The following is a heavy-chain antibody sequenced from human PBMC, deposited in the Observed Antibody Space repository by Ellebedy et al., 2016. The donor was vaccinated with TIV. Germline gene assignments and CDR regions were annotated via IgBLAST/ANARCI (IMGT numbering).Heavy chain of an antibody. CDR1: GFSLANIIMG. Sequence: SGPTLVKPKETLTLTCTVSGFSLANIIMGVSWIRQAPGKALEWLAHSSSYDEKFYSTSLKTRLFISRDTSKSQVVLTLTNMDPVDTGTYYRARAVKYCGGDCTHKFDYWGQGAPVTVSS. CDR2: SSSYDEK. V-gene: IGHV2-26*01. D-gene: IGHD2-21*02. J-gene: IGHJ4*02. CDR3: ARAVKYCGGDCTHKFDY.